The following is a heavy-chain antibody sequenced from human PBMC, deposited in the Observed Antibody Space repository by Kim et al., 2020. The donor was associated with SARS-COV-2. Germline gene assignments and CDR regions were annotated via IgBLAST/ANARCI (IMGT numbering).Heavy chain of an antibody. D-gene: IGHD1-26*01. J-gene: IGHJ4*02. Sequence: AASVKGRFTISRDNAKSTVYMQMNSLRAEDTAVYYCARNHLISGSNAVAYWGQGTLVTVSS. CDR3: ARNHLISGSNAVAY. V-gene: IGHV3-74*01.